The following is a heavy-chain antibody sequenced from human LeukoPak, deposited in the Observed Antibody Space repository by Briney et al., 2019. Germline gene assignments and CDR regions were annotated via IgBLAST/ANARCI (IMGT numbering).Heavy chain of an antibody. CDR1: GGSISSYY. J-gene: IGHJ4*02. Sequence: SETLSLTCTVSGGSISSYYLSWIRQPAGKGLEWIGRIYASGSTNYNPSLKSRVTMSVDTSKNQFSLRLSSVTAADTAVYYCARGTYFDVLTGYSPGTFDYWGQGTLVTVSS. CDR2: IYASGST. D-gene: IGHD3-9*01. V-gene: IGHV4-4*07. CDR3: ARGTYFDVLTGYSPGTFDY.